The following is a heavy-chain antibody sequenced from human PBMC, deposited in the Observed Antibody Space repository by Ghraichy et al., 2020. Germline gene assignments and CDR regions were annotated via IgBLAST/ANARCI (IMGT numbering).Heavy chain of an antibody. D-gene: IGHD3-10*01. CDR2: TPGIGDIK. Sequence: GGSLRLSFSASGFNFERYAMNWVRQAPGRGLSWIAVTPGIGDIKYYADSVKGRFPVSRDNSRNTLYLQMNNLRADATAVYYCARRYYYGSGPLDSWGQGSQVTVAS. V-gene: IGHV3-23*01. CDR3: ARRYYYGSGPLDS. CDR1: GFNFERYA. J-gene: IGHJ4*02.